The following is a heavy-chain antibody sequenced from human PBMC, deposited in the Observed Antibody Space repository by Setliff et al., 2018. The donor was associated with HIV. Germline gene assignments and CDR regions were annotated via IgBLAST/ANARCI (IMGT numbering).Heavy chain of an antibody. Sequence: SVKVSCKASGGTFSSYAISWVRQAPGQGLEWMGRIIPIFGTANYAQKFQGRVTITADKSTSTAYMELRSLRSDDTAVYYCAREVAATLFDYWGQGTLVTVSS. D-gene: IGHD5-12*01. J-gene: IGHJ4*02. CDR3: AREVAATLFDY. V-gene: IGHV1-69*06. CDR2: IIPIFGTA. CDR1: GGTFSSYA.